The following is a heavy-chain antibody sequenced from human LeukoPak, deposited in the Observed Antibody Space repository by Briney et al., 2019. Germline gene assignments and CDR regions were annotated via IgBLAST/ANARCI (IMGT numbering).Heavy chain of an antibody. D-gene: IGHD2/OR15-2a*01. Sequence: PGGSLRLSCAASGFTFSHNWMSWVRQAPGKGLEWVSYISLSSTTIYYADSVKGRFTISRDDAKNSLYLQMNSLRDEDTAVYYCARVSRWPWDHWGQGTLVTVSS. V-gene: IGHV3-48*02. CDR3: ARVSRWPWDH. J-gene: IGHJ4*02. CDR2: ISLSSTTI. CDR1: GFTFSHNW.